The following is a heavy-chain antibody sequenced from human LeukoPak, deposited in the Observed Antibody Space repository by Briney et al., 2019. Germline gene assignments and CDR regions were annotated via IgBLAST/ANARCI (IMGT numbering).Heavy chain of an antibody. CDR3: ARDYYGDYVGDAFDI. J-gene: IGHJ3*02. D-gene: IGHD4-17*01. V-gene: IGHV3-21*01. Sequence: GGSLRLFCAASGFTFSSYSMNWVRQAPGKGLEWVSSISSSSSYIYYADSVKGRFTISRDNAKNSLYLQMNSLRAEDTAVYYCARDYYGDYVGDAFDIWGQGTMVTVSS. CDR2: ISSSSSYI. CDR1: GFTFSSYS.